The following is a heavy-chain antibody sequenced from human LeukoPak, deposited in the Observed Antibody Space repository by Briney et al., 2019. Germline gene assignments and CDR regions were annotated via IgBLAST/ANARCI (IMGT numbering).Heavy chain of an antibody. Sequence: PGGSLRLSCAASGFTFSSYWMHWVRQAPGKGLVWVSRINSDGSSTSYADSVKARFTISRDNAKNTLYLQMNSLRAEDTAVYYCARAHTITIFGVVIMPLGYWGQGTLVTVSS. CDR3: ARAHTITIFGVVIMPLGY. V-gene: IGHV3-74*01. CDR2: INSDGSST. J-gene: IGHJ4*02. CDR1: GFTFSSYW. D-gene: IGHD3-3*01.